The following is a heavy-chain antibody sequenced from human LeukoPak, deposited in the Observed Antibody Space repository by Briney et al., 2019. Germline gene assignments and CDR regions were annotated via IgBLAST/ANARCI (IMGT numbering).Heavy chain of an antibody. Sequence: SETLSLTCAVFGVSFNGYYWSWIRQSPGKGLEWIGEINHSGSMKYNPSLKSRVTISLDTSKNQFSLKLSSVTAADTAVYYCARGYLWDYYGSDGYYYNWFDPWGQGTLVTVSS. CDR1: GVSFNGYY. CDR2: INHSGSM. J-gene: IGHJ5*02. V-gene: IGHV4-34*01. D-gene: IGHD3-22*01. CDR3: ARGYLWDYYGSDGYYYNWFDP.